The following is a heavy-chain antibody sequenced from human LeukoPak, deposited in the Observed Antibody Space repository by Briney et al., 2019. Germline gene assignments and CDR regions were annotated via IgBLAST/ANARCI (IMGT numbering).Heavy chain of an antibody. CDR1: GFTFSSYA. V-gene: IGHV3-53*01. CDR2: IYSGGST. J-gene: IGHJ6*02. CDR3: ARDSWYGDPSGYYYGMDV. D-gene: IGHD4-17*01. Sequence: QSGGSLRLSCAASGFTFSSYAMSWVRQAPGKGLEWVSVIYSGGSTYYADSVKGRFTISRDNSKNTLYLQMNSLRAEDTAVYYCARDSWYGDPSGYYYGMDVWGQGTTVTVSS.